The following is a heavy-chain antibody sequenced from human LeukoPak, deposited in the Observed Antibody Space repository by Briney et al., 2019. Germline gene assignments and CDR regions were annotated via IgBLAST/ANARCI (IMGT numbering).Heavy chain of an antibody. CDR3: ARAANLGWGIVVVTAIYDY. V-gene: IGHV3-21*06. CDR2: ITNGSTYI. CDR1: GFRFSSYC. J-gene: IGHJ4*02. Sequence: KPGGSLRLSCAASGFRFSSYCLNWVRQAPGKGLEWVASITNGSTYIYYADSVKGRFTITRDNAKNSVYLRMDSLRAEDTAVYYCARAANLGWGIVVVTAIYDYWGQGTLVTVSS. D-gene: IGHD2-21*02.